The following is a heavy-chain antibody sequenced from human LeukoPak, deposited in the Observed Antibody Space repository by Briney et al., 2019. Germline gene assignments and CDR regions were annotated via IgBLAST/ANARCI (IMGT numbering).Heavy chain of an antibody. V-gene: IGHV4-39*01. D-gene: IGHD6-6*01. J-gene: IGHJ4*02. Sequence: PSETLSLTCTVSGGSISSSSYYWGWIRQPPGKGLEWIGSIYYSGSTYYNPSLKSRVTISVDTSKNQFSLKLSSVTAADTAVYYCARHVKYSSSPQGAGHHHYFDYWGQGTLVTVSS. CDR1: GGSISSSSYY. CDR2: IYYSGST. CDR3: ARHVKYSSSPQGAGHHHYFDY.